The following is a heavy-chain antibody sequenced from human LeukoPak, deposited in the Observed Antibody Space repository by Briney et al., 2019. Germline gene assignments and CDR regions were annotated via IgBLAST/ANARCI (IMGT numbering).Heavy chain of an antibody. J-gene: IGHJ4*02. CDR3: ARDRVKTYFDY. Sequence: GGSLRLSCAASGFTFSSYSMNWVRQAPGKGLEWVSSISSSSSYIYYADSVKGRFTISRDNAKNSLYLQMNSLRAEDTAVYYCARDRVKTYFDYWGQGTLVTVSS. CDR2: ISSSSSYI. D-gene: IGHD4-23*01. CDR1: GFTFSSYS. V-gene: IGHV3-21*01.